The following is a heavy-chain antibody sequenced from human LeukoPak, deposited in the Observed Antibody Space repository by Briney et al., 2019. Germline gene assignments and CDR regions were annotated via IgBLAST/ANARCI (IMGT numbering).Heavy chain of an antibody. CDR3: ARAPETYYYGSGSAPSPYGMDV. CDR1: GYTFTGYY. V-gene: IGHV1-2*04. J-gene: IGHJ6*04. Sequence: GASVKVSCKASGYTFTGYYMHWVRQAPGQGLEWMGWINPNSGGTNYAQKFQGWVTMTRDTSISTAYMELSRLRSDDTAVYYCARAPETYYYGSGSAPSPYGMDVWGKGTTVTVS. CDR2: INPNSGGT. D-gene: IGHD3-10*01.